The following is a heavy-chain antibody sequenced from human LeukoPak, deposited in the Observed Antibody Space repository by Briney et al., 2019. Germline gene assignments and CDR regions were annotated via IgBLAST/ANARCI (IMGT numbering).Heavy chain of an antibody. J-gene: IGHJ4*02. CDR3: ARAPYSGGIDY. CDR1: GGSISSYY. CDR2: IYYSGST. D-gene: IGHD3-10*01. Sequence: SETLSLTCTVSGGSISSYYWSWIRQPPGKGLEWIGYIYYSGSTNYNPSLKSRVTILVDTSKNQFSLKLSSVAAADTAVYYCARAPYSGGIDYWGQGILVTVSS. V-gene: IGHV4-59*01.